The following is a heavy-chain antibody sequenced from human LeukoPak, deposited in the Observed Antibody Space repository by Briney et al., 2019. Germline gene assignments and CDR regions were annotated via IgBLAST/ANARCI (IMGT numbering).Heavy chain of an antibody. V-gene: IGHV4-59*01. J-gene: IGHJ4*02. CDR3: ASVVGATDYFDY. CDR1: GGSISSYY. CDR2: IYYSGST. D-gene: IGHD1-26*01. Sequence: SETLSLTCTVSGGSISSYYWSWIRQPPGKGLEWIGYIYYSGSTNYNPSLKSRVTLSVDTSKNQFSLKLSSVTAADTAVYYCASVVGATDYFDYWGQGTLVTVSS.